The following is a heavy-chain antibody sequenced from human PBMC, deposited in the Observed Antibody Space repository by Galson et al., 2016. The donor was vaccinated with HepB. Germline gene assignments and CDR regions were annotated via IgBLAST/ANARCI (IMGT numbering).Heavy chain of an antibody. CDR2: ISGSGGRT. V-gene: IGHV3-23*01. Sequence: SLRLSCAASGFTFSNYAMSWVRQAPGKGLEWVSAISGSGGRTYYADSVKGRFTISRDISRNTLYLQMNSLRVEDSALYYCAKDMALPADGAEFDYWGQGTRVTVSS. J-gene: IGHJ4*02. D-gene: IGHD2-2*01. CDR3: AKDMALPADGAEFDY. CDR1: GFTFSNYA.